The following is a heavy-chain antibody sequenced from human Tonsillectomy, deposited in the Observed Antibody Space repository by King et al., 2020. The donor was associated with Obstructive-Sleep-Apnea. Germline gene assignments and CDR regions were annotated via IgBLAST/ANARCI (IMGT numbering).Heavy chain of an antibody. CDR2: ISSSGTYI. D-gene: IGHD3-9*01. Sequence: VQLVESGGGLVKPGGSLRLSCAASGFTFSRYTMNWVRQAPGKGLEWVSSISSSGTYIHYADSVKGRFTISRENAENSLYLQMKSLRAEDTAVYYCARVYYDILTGYGGYADYWGQGTLVTVSS. V-gene: IGHV3-21*01. CDR1: GFTFSRYT. CDR3: ARVYYDILTGYGGYADY. J-gene: IGHJ4*02.